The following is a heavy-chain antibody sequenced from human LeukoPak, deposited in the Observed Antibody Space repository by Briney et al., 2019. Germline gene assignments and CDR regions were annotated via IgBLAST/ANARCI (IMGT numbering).Heavy chain of an antibody. V-gene: IGHV4-38-2*01. CDR2: IYHSGST. D-gene: IGHD5-18*01. Sequence: PETLSLTCAVSGYSISSGYYWGWIRQPPGKGLEWIGSIYHSGSTYYNPSLKSRVTISVDTTKNPFSLKLSSVTAADTAVYYCATPYATTVDTAGGFDYWGQGTLVTVSS. J-gene: IGHJ4*02. CDR1: GYSISSGYY. CDR3: ATPYATTVDTAGGFDY.